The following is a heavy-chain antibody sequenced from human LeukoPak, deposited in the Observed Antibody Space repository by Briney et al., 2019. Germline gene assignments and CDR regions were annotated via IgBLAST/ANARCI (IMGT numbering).Heavy chain of an antibody. CDR1: GGSISSYY. CDR2: IYYSGST. J-gene: IGHJ4*02. D-gene: IGHD3-3*01. Sequence: PSETLSLTCTVSGGSISSYYWSWIRQPPGKGLEWTGYIYYSGSTNYNPSLKSRVTISVDTSKNQFSLKLSSVTAADTAVYYCARADSYYDFWSGYYTGSRFDYWGQGTLVTVPS. CDR3: ARADSYYDFWSGYYTGSRFDY. V-gene: IGHV4-59*01.